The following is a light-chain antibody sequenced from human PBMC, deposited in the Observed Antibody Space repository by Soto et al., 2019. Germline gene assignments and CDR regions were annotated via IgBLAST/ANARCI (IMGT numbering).Light chain of an antibody. CDR3: QQYHNWPPQYT. J-gene: IGKJ2*01. Sequence: EIGMTQSPSSLSVSPGDGATLSCSARQSFASNVAWYQHNLGQGHRPLIHCASTRADGVPARFSGSGSGTDFTLTISSLQSEDFAVYYCQQYHNWPPQYTFGQGKTLQIK. V-gene: IGKV3-15*01. CDR2: CAS. CDR1: QSFASN.